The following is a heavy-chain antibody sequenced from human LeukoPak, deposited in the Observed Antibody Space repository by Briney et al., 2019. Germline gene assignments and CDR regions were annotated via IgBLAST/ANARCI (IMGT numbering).Heavy chain of an antibody. V-gene: IGHV3-23*01. CDR2: IRSNGATA. Sequence: GGSLRLSCAASGFSFSSFAMTWVRQAPGEGLEWVSTIRSNGATAYNADSVKGRFTISRDSSKNTVYLQMNSLRVEDTAIYYCARGQEFDDGVFDSWGQGTLVTVSS. D-gene: IGHD1-1*01. J-gene: IGHJ4*02. CDR1: GFSFSSFA. CDR3: ARGQEFDDGVFDS.